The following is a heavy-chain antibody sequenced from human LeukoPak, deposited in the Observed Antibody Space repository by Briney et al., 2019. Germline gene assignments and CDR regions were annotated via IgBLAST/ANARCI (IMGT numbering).Heavy chain of an antibody. D-gene: IGHD2/OR15-2a*01. CDR2: IYYSGST. CDR1: GGSISSSSYY. V-gene: IGHV4-39*01. CDR3: QGNIPAFDI. Sequence: SETLSPTCTVSGGSISSSSYYRGWIRQPPGKGLEWIGSIYYSGSTYYNPSLKSRVTISVDTSKNQFSLKLSSVTAADTAVYYCQGNIPAFDIWGQGTMVTVSS. J-gene: IGHJ3*02.